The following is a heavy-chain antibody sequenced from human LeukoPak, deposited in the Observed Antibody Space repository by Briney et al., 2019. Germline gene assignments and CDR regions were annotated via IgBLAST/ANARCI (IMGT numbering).Heavy chain of an antibody. Sequence: TGRSLRLSCAASGFTFDDYAMHWVRQAPGKGLEWVSGISWNSGSIGYADSVKGRFTISRDNAKNSLYLQMNSLRAEDTALYYCAKSYSTPYDAFDIWGQGTMVTVSS. CDR2: ISWNSGSI. D-gene: IGHD6-13*01. CDR3: AKSYSTPYDAFDI. CDR1: GFTFDDYA. V-gene: IGHV3-9*01. J-gene: IGHJ3*02.